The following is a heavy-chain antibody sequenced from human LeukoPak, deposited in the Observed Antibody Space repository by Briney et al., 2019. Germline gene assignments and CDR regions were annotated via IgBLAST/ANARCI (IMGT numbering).Heavy chain of an antibody. J-gene: IGHJ4*02. CDR1: GGSISSGGYY. Sequence: PSQTLSLTCTVSGGSISSGGYYWSWIRQHPGKGLEWIGYIYYSGSTYYNPSLKSRVTISVDTSKNQFSLKLSSVPAADTAVYYCARHGTGTTKSPLDYWGQGTLVTVSS. D-gene: IGHD1-1*01. CDR3: ARHGTGTTKSPLDY. CDR2: IYYSGST. V-gene: IGHV4-31*03.